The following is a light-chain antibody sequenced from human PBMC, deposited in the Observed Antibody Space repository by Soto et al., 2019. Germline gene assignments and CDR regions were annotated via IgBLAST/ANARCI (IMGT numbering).Light chain of an antibody. Sequence: EIVLTQSPGTLSLSPGESATLSCRASQSVDSTHIAWYQQKPGQAPRLLIFGASGRATGIPDRFSGSGSGTDFTLTISRLDPEDFAVYYCQHYDSFRTFGQGTKV. CDR1: QSVDSTH. CDR3: QHYDSFRT. J-gene: IGKJ1*01. CDR2: GAS. V-gene: IGKV3-20*01.